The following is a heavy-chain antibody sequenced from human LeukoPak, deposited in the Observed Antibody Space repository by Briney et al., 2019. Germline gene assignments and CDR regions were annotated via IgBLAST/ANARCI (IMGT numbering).Heavy chain of an antibody. CDR1: GFTFSSYE. J-gene: IGHJ5*02. Sequence: SGGSLRLSCAASGFTFSSYEMNWVRQAPGKGLEWVSYISSSGSTIYYADSVKGRFTISRDNAKNSPYLQMNSLRAEDTAVYYCARAAAYYYDSSGYYPTPGFDPWGQGTLVTVSS. CDR3: ARAAAYYYDSSGYYPTPGFDP. D-gene: IGHD3-22*01. CDR2: ISSSGSTI. V-gene: IGHV3-48*03.